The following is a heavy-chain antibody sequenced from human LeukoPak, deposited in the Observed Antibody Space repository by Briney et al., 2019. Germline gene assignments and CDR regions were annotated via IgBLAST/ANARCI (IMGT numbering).Heavy chain of an antibody. CDR1: GGTFSSYA. J-gene: IGHJ5*02. CDR2: TIPIFGTP. CDR3: ARDNQYCSSTSCFNWFDP. Sequence: ASVRVSCKASGGTFSSYAISWVRQAPGQGLEWMGGTIPIFGTPNYAQRFQGRVTITADESTSTAYMELSSLRSQDTAVYYCARDNQYCSSTSCFNWFDPWGQGTLVTVSS. V-gene: IGHV1-69*13. D-gene: IGHD2-2*01.